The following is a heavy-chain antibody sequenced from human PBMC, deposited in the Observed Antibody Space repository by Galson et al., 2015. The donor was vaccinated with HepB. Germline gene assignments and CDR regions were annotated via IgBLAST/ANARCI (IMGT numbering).Heavy chain of an antibody. V-gene: IGHV3-30*03. Sequence: SLRLSCAASGITFSSYGMHWVRQAPGKGLEWVAVISHDESNKKYGDSVKGRFTISRDNSKNTLYLQMNSLRVEDTAVYYCAHLGTSVDYWGQGTLVTVSS. CDR1: GITFSSYG. CDR3: AHLGTSVDY. J-gene: IGHJ4*02. D-gene: IGHD1-26*01. CDR2: ISHDESNK.